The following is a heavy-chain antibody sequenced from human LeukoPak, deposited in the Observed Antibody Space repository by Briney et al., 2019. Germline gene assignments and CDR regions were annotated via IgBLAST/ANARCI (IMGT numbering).Heavy chain of an antibody. CDR2: ISSSSSYI. D-gene: IGHD5-18*01. V-gene: IGHV3-21*04. Sequence: GGSLRLSCAASGFTFSSYSMNWVRQAPGKGLEWVSSISSSSSYIYYADSVKGRFTISRDNAKNSLYLQMNSLRTEDTALYYCAKDRGYTYEDYYGMDVWGQGTTVTVSS. CDR1: GFTFSSYS. J-gene: IGHJ6*02. CDR3: AKDRGYTYEDYYGMDV.